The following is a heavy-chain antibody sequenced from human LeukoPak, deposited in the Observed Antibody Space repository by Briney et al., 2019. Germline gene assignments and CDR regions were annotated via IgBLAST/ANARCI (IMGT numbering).Heavy chain of an antibody. J-gene: IGHJ4*02. Sequence: PGGSLRLSCTASGFSFSNSAMTWVRQAPGKGLEWVSSIGGGGSSYYAGSVKGRFTISRDNSKNTVYLQMNNLRAEDTAIFHCVKGVTMVRGSREFDYWGQGTLVTVSS. CDR3: VKGVTMVRGSREFDY. CDR2: IGGGGSS. CDR1: GFSFSNSA. D-gene: IGHD3-10*01. V-gene: IGHV3-23*01.